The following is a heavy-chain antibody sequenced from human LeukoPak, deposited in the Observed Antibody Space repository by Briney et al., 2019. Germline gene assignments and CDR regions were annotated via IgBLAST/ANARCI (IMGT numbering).Heavy chain of an antibody. CDR2: IYYSGTT. V-gene: IGHV4-61*01. CDR3: ASGVYIAAAQYAY. Sequence: SETLSLTCTVSGGSISSSSYYWSWIRQPPGKGLEWIGYIYYSGTTNYNPSLKSRVTISVDTSKNQFSLKLSSVTAADTAVYYCASGVYIAAAQYAYWGQGTLVTVSS. J-gene: IGHJ4*02. D-gene: IGHD6-13*01. CDR1: GGSISSSSYY.